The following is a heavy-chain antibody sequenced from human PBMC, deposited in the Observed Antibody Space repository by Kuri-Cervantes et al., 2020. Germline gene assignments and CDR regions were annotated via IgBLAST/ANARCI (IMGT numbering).Heavy chain of an antibody. CDR1: GFTFDDYA. CDR3: AREAFYCDDY. Sequence: GGSLRLSCAASGFTFDDYAMHWVRQAPGKGLEWVSDISWNSGSIGYADSVKGRFTISRDNAKNSLFLQMNSLRAEDTAVYYCAREAFYCDDYWGQGTLVTVSS. D-gene: IGHD1-26*01. CDR2: ISWNSGSI. V-gene: IGHV3-9*01. J-gene: IGHJ4*02.